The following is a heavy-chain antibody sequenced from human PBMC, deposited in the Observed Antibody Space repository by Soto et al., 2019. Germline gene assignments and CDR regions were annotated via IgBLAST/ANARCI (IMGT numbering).Heavy chain of an antibody. CDR2: ISYTSTNI. J-gene: IGHJ4*02. CDR3: ARVGSLITV. Sequence: PGGSLRLSCAASGFTFSTYSMNWVRQAPGKGLEWVSSISYTSTNIYYADSVKGRFTISRDNAKNSRFLQMNSLRAEDTAVYYCARVGSLITVWGQGTLVTVSS. V-gene: IGHV3-21*01. D-gene: IGHD3-10*01. CDR1: GFTFSTYS.